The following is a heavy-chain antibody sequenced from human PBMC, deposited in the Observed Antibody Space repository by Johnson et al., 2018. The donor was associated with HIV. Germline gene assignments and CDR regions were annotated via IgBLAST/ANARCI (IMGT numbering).Heavy chain of an antibody. D-gene: IGHD1-1*01. CDR3: ARGYNWNDFSI. J-gene: IGHJ3*02. V-gene: IGHV3-30*01. Sequence: VQLVESGGGVVQPGRSLRLSCAASGFSFSDFSMHWVRQAPGKGLEWVTVISNAGSNKLYADYVQGRFTISRDIFKNTLYLQMNSLRVDDAAIYYCARGYNWNDFSIWGQGTVVTVS. CDR1: GFSFSDFS. CDR2: ISNAGSNK.